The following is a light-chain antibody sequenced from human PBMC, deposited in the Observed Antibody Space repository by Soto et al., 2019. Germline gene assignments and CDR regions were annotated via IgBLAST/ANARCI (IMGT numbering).Light chain of an antibody. CDR2: SAS. V-gene: IGKV3-15*01. J-gene: IGKJ5*01. CDR1: QSVSKS. CDR3: QQYNNWPPIT. Sequence: EIVMTQSPATLSVSPGERATLSCRASQSVSKSLAWYQQKPGQAPRLLIYSASTRATGIPARFSGSGSETEFTLTISSLQSEYFAVYYCQQYNNWPPITFGQGTRLEIK.